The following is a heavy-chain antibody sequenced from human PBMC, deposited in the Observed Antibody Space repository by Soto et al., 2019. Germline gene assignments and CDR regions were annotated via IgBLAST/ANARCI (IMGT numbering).Heavy chain of an antibody. CDR2: MNPNSGNT. V-gene: IGHV1-8*01. CDR1: GYTFTSYD. Sequence: QVQLVQSGAEVKKPGASVKVSCKASGYTFTSYDINWVRQATGQGLEWMGWMNPNSGNTGYAQKFQGRVTMTRNTAISTADMLLSSLRSEDTAVDYCVRGVPYYYDSSGYDLGYYYGMDVWGQGTTVTVSS. D-gene: IGHD3-22*01. CDR3: VRGVPYYYDSSGYDLGYYYGMDV. J-gene: IGHJ6*02.